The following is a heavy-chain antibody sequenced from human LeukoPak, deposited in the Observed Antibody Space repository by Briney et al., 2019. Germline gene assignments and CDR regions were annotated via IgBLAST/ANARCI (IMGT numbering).Heavy chain of an antibody. CDR1: GGSFSGYS. Sequence: SETLSLTCAIYGGSFSGYSWSWIRQPPGKGLEWIGEINHSGSTYYNPSLKSRVTISVDISKNQFSLKLTSVTAADTAVYYCARAHYRDYGGSDYWGQRTLVTVSS. V-gene: IGHV4-34*01. D-gene: IGHD4-17*01. CDR3: ARAHYRDYGGSDY. CDR2: INHSGST. J-gene: IGHJ4*02.